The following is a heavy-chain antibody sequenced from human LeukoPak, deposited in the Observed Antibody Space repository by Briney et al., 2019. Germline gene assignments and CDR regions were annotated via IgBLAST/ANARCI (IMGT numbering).Heavy chain of an antibody. CDR3: ARGRVAYSAYYFDY. CDR1: GDSITNYF. CDR2: IYYTGST. J-gene: IGHJ4*02. V-gene: IGHV4-59*01. D-gene: IGHD2-15*01. Sequence: SETLSLTCTVSGDSITNYFWSGLRQPPGKGLGRIGYIYYTGSTNYKPSLRSRVTISVDTSTNQFSLRLRSLTAADTAVYYCARGRVAYSAYYFDYWGQGTLVTVSS.